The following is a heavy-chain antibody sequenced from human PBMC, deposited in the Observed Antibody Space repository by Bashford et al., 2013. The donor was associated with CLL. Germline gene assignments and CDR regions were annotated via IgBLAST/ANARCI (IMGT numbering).Heavy chain of an antibody. CDR1: GFTFTTYS. J-gene: IGHJ6*02. Sequence: GGSPGDSPVQPSGFTFTTYSMNWVRQAPGKGLEWVSSISSSSSIYYADSVRGRFTISRDNAKNSLYLQMNSLRAEDTAVYYCASDRNGMDVWGQGTTVTVSS. CDR3: ASDRNGMDV. V-gene: IGHV3-21*01. CDR2: ISSSSSI.